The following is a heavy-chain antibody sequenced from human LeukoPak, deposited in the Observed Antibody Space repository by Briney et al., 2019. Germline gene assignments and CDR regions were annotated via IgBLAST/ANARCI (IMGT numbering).Heavy chain of an antibody. CDR2: ISGHGRTI. CDR1: GFTFSDFT. CDR3: AELGITMIGGV. Sequence: PGGSLRLSCAASGFTFSDFTMNWVRQAPGKGLEWLSYISGHGRTIYYDDSVKGRFTISRDDLKNSLFLQMNSLTTDDTAVYYCAELGITMIGGVWGKGTTVTISS. J-gene: IGHJ6*04. D-gene: IGHD3-10*02. V-gene: IGHV3-48*04.